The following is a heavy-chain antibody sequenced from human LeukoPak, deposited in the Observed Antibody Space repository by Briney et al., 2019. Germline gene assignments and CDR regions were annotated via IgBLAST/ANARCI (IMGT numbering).Heavy chain of an antibody. V-gene: IGHV4-61*02. CDR1: GGSISSGSYY. CDR3: ARGVRFLEWLARYYFDY. J-gene: IGHJ4*02. D-gene: IGHD3-3*01. CDR2: IYTSGST. Sequence: SQTLSLTCTVSGGSISSGSYYWSWIRQPAGKGLEWIGRIYTSGSTNYNPSLKSRVTISIDRSKNQFSLKLSSVTAADTAVYYCARGVRFLEWLARYYFDYWGQGTLVTVSS.